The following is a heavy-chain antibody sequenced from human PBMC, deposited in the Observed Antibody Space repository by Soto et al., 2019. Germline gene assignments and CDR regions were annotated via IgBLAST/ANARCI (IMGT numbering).Heavy chain of an antibody. CDR2: RYYSEST. CDR3: ARNKCSGGSCYSWSLDY. J-gene: IGHJ4*02. Sequence: SETLSLTCTVSGGSITTGGYYWSWIRQLPGKGLEWIGHRYYSESTYYNPSLKSRVSISLDTSKNQFSLKLSFVTAADTAMYYCARNKCSGGSCYSWSLDYWGQGPPVTVYS. V-gene: IGHV4-31*03. CDR1: GGSITTGGYY. D-gene: IGHD2-15*01.